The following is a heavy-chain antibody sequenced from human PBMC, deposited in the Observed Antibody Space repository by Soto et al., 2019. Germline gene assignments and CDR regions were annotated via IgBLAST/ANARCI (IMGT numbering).Heavy chain of an antibody. CDR3: ARVGGRGYSYAPHPVNY. Sequence: PSETLSLTCTVSGGSISSGGYYWSWIRQHPGKGLEWIGYIYYSGSTYYNPSLKSRVTISVDTSKNQFSLKLSSVTAADTAVYYCARVGGRGYSYAPHPVNYWGQGTLVTVSS. D-gene: IGHD5-18*01. V-gene: IGHV4-31*03. CDR2: IYYSGST. CDR1: GGSISSGGYY. J-gene: IGHJ4*02.